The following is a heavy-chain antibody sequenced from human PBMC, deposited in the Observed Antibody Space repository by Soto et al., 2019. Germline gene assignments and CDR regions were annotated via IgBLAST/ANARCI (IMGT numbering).Heavy chain of an antibody. Sequence: EVQLLESGGGLVQPGGSLRLSCAASGFTFSSYAMSWVRQAPGKGLEWVSAISGSGGSTYYADSVKGRFTISRDNSKNTLYLQMNSLRAEDTAVYYCAKPWGVGYCSSTSCYLADYCGQGTLVTVSS. CDR2: ISGSGGST. D-gene: IGHD2-2*01. V-gene: IGHV3-23*01. CDR1: GFTFSSYA. CDR3: AKPWGVGYCSSTSCYLADY. J-gene: IGHJ4*02.